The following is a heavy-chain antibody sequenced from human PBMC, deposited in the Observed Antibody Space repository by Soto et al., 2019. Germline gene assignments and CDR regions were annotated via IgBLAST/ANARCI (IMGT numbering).Heavy chain of an antibody. CDR3: ARALRRSCSGGTCYVWFDP. CDR1: GGSINSGTSY. CDR2: MYYSGST. J-gene: IGHJ5*02. V-gene: IGHV4-31*03. Sequence: QVQLQESDPGLVKPSQTLSLICSVSGGSINSGTSYWTWIRQHPGKGLEWIGYMYYSGSTYYNPSLQSRVTISVDTSKNQFSLSLNSVTAADTAVYYCARALRRSCSGGTCYVWFDPWGQGTLVTVSS. D-gene: IGHD2-15*01.